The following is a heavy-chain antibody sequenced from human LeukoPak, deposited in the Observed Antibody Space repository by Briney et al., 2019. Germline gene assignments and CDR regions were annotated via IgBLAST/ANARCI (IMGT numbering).Heavy chain of an antibody. J-gene: IGHJ3*02. V-gene: IGHV3-49*04. D-gene: IGHD3-10*01. Sequence: PGGSLRLSCTASGFTFGDYAMSWVRQAPGKGLEWVGFIRSKAYGGTTEYAASVKGRFTISRDDSKSIAYLQMNNLKTEDTAVYYCTRVHWSGAFDIWGQGTMVTVSS. CDR3: TRVHWSGAFDI. CDR1: GFTFGDYA. CDR2: IRSKAYGGTT.